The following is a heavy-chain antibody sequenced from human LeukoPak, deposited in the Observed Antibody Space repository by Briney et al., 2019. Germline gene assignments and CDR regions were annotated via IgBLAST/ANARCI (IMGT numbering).Heavy chain of an antibody. J-gene: IGHJ5*02. D-gene: IGHD6-13*01. CDR1: GFTFSTHG. V-gene: IGHV3-30*03. Sequence: PGGSLRLSCAASGFTFSTHGMHWVRLAPGRGLEWVALLSYDGSNKYYADSVKGRFTISRDNSKNTLYLQMNSLRAEDTAVYYCARSILTYSSSWGWFDPWGQGTLVTVSS. CDR2: LSYDGSNK. CDR3: ARSILTYSSSWGWFDP.